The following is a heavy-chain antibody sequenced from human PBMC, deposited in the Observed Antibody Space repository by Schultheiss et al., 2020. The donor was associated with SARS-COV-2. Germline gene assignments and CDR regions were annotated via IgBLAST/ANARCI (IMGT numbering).Heavy chain of an antibody. CDR3: ARRGYYYGMDV. CDR2: ISSSSSYI. V-gene: IGHV3-21*01. J-gene: IGHJ6*02. Sequence: GESLKISCAASGFTVSSNYMSWVRQAPGKGLEWVSSISSSSSYIYYADSVKGRFTISRDNAKNSLYLQMNSLRAEDTAVYYCARRGYYYGMDVWGQGTTVTVSS. CDR1: GFTVSSNY.